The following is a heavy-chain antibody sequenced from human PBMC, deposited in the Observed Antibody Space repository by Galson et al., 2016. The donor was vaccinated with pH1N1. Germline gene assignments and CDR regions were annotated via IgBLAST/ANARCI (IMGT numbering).Heavy chain of an antibody. CDR2: IMPIFDKP. Sequence: SVKVSCKASGDIFINYPISWVRQAPGQGLEWMGGIMPIFDKPTYAQKFQGRVTITTDKSTSTTYMVLSSLRSEDTAVYYCARGGGTYYQTYWYFNRWGRGTLVTVSS. D-gene: IGHD3-22*01. J-gene: IGHJ2*01. CDR3: ARGGGTYYQTYWYFNR. CDR1: GDIFINYP. V-gene: IGHV1-69*05.